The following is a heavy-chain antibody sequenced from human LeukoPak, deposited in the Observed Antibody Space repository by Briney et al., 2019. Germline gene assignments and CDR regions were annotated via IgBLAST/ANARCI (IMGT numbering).Heavy chain of an antibody. D-gene: IGHD6-6*01. CDR1: GFTFSSYA. J-gene: IGHJ4*02. CDR3: AKDRDSSSSAPGDYFDY. V-gene: IGHV3-23*01. Sequence: GGSLRHSCAASGFTFSSYAMSWVRQAPGKGLEWVSAIIGSGGSPYYADSVKGRFTISRDNSKNTLYLQMNSLRAEDTAVYYCAKDRDSSSSAPGDYFDYWGQGTLVTVSS. CDR2: IIGSGGSP.